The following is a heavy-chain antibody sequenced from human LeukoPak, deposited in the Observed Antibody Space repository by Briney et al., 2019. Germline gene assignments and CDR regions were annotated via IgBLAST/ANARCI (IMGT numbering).Heavy chain of an antibody. CDR3: ARPDCSGGSCYSDGYSYGFSYDY. D-gene: IGHD2-15*01. CDR1: GGSISSSSYY. CDR2: IYYSGST. J-gene: IGHJ4*02. V-gene: IGHV4-39*01. Sequence: SETLSLTCTVSGGSISSSSYYWGWIRQPPGKGLEWIGSIYYSGSTYYNPSLKGRVTISVDTSKNQFSLKLSSVTAADTAVYYCARPDCSGGSCYSDGYSYGFSYDYWGQGTLVTVSS.